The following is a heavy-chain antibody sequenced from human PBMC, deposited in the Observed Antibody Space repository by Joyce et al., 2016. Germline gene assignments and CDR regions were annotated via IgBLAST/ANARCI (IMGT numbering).Heavy chain of an antibody. CDR3: ARGGISYYYAMDV. Sequence: QLVESGGGVVKPGGYLRLSCEASGSTFSSSSMSWFRQAPGKGLEGVSSISGTSSYIFHAETVRGRFTVSRDNAKKTLYLQMNSLRAEDSAVFYCARGGISYYYAMDVWGQGTTVTVSS. CDR1: GSTFSSSS. CDR2: ISGTSSYI. V-gene: IGHV3-21*01. D-gene: IGHD3-16*01. J-gene: IGHJ6*02.